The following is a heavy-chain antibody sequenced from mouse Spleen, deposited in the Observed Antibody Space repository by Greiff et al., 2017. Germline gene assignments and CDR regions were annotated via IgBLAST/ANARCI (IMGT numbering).Heavy chain of an antibody. CDR2: IDPNSGGT. D-gene: IGHD1-1*01. J-gene: IGHJ2*01. Sequence: QVQLQQTGAELVKPGASVKLSCKASGYTFTNYWMHWVKKRPGRGLEWIGRIDPNSGGTKYNEKFKNKGTLTVDKPSSTAYMQLSSLTSEDSAVYYCARENYYDSSGCDNWGQGTTLTVSS. CDR3: ARENYYDSSGCDN. CDR1: GYTFTNYW. V-gene: IGHV1-72*01.